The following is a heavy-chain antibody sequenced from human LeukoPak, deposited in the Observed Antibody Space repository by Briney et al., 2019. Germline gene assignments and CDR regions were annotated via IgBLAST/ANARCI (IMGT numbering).Heavy chain of an antibody. V-gene: IGHV3-7*01. J-gene: IGHJ4*02. CDR2: INQDASAK. CDR1: GFSFTYFW. CDR3: ARDPGVTTMPIHFEGQTH. D-gene: IGHD4-17*01. Sequence: GGSLRLSCAASGFSFTYFWMTWVRQAPGKGLEWVANINQDASAKYYVDSVKGRFTISRDNAKNSLYLQMNSLRAEDTAVYYCARDPGVTTMPIHFEGQTHWGQGTLVTVSS.